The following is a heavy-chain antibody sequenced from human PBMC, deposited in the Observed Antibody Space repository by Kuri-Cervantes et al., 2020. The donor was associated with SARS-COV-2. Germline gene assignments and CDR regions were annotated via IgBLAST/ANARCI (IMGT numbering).Heavy chain of an antibody. V-gene: IGHV1-18*01. J-gene: IGHJ4*02. Sequence: ASVKVSCKASGYTFTSYGISWVRQAPGQGLEWMGWISAYNGNTNYAQKLQGRVTITADESTSTAYMELSSLRSEDTAVYYCAEGAYDYVWGSYRHPPPLLFWGQGTLVTVSS. CDR3: AEGAYDYVWGSYRHPPPLLF. D-gene: IGHD3-16*02. CDR1: GYTFTSYG. CDR2: ISAYNGNT.